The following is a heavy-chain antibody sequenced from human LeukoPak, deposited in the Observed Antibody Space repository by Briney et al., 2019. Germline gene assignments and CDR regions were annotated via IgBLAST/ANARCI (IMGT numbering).Heavy chain of an antibody. Sequence: GGSLRLSCAACTFPLNSYWLDLVRQVPGKGLVWVSRIRGDGSSTSYADSVKGRFTISRDNAKNTLYLQMSSLRVDHTAVYYCATYDYNRHWGQGTLVTVSS. J-gene: IGHJ4*02. D-gene: IGHD1-14*01. CDR3: ATYDYNRH. V-gene: IGHV3-74*01. CDR2: IRGDGSST. CDR1: TFPLNSYW.